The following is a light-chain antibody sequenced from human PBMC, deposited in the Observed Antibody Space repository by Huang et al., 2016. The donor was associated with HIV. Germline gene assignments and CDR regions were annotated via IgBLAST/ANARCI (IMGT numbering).Light chain of an antibody. CDR3: QQYNNWPQT. J-gene: IGKJ1*01. CDR2: GAS. V-gene: IGKV3-15*01. Sequence: EIVMTQSPATLSVSPGERATLSCRASQSFSSNLAWYQQKPGQAPRLLIKGASTRATGIPARFSGSGSGTEFTLTISSLQSEDFAVYYCQQYNNWPQTFGQGTKVEIK. CDR1: QSFSSN.